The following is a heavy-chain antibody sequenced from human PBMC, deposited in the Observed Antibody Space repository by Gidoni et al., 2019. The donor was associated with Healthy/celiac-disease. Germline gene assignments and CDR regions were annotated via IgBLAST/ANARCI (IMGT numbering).Heavy chain of an antibody. CDR1: GFTFSSYW. CDR2: IKKDGSEK. Sequence: EVQLVESGGGLVQPGGSLRLSCAASGFTFSSYWMSWVRQAPGKGLEWVANIKKDGSEKYFVDSVKGRFPITRENAKNSLYLQMNSLRAEDTSVYYCEAGGGAFDYWGQGTLVTVSS. V-gene: IGHV3-7*02. J-gene: IGHJ4*02. D-gene: IGHD3-10*01. CDR3: EAGGGAFDY.